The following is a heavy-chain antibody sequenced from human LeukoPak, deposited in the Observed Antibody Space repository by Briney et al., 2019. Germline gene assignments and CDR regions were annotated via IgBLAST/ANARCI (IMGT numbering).Heavy chain of an antibody. CDR2: IKRDGSEK. V-gene: IGHV3-7*01. Sequence: AGGSLRLSCAASGFSFSSYWMTWVRQAPGKGLEWVANIKRDGSEKHYVDSVKGRFTISRDNAKNSLYLQMNSLRAEDTAVYFCARDSNPNDGQVFYDAFDIWGQGTMVTVSS. CDR3: ARDSNPNDGQVFYDAFDI. J-gene: IGHJ3*02. CDR1: GFSFSSYW. D-gene: IGHD5/OR15-5a*01.